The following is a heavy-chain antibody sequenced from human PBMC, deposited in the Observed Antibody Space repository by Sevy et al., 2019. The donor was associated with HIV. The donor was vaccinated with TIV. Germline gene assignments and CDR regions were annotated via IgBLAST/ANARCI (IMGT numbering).Heavy chain of an antibody. D-gene: IGHD6-13*01. J-gene: IGHJ2*01. V-gene: IGHV3-9*01. CDR2: INWDSGRM. CDR3: AKDRAASGPGRYFDL. CDR1: GFTFDDFA. Sequence: GGSLRLSCAASGFTFDDFAMHWVRQSPGKGLEWVSGINWDSGRMEYADSVKGRFTISRDNAKNSLYLQMNSLRHEDTAFYYCAKDRAASGPGRYFDLWGRGTLVTVSS.